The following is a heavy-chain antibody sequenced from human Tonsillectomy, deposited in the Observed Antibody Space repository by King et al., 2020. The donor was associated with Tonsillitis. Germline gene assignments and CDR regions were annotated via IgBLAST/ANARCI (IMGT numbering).Heavy chain of an antibody. V-gene: IGHV1-18*04. CDR2: IDGYNGNT. D-gene: IGHD3-22*01. CDR1: GYTFTTYG. CDR3: ARWPLTNYYDSSGRLDV. Sequence: QGQLVQSGAEVKKPGASVKVSCKASGYTFTTYGISWVRQAPGQGLEWMGWIDGYNGNTNYAQTFQVRVTMTTDTSTSTAYMELRSLRSDDTAVYYCARWPLTNYYDSSGRLDVWGQGTTVTVSS. J-gene: IGHJ6*02.